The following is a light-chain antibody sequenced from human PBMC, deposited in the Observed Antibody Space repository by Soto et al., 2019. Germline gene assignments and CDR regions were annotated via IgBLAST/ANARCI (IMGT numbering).Light chain of an antibody. CDR2: DAT. CDR1: QSVVRY. Sequence: EIVLTQSPVTLSLSPGDTATLSCRASQSVVRYVAWYQQKPGQAPRRLIYDATIMASGIPARFSGSGSGTDFSLTISSLEPEDFAVYYCQQRYHWPPLTFGGGTKVEVK. CDR3: QQRYHWPPLT. V-gene: IGKV3-11*01. J-gene: IGKJ4*01.